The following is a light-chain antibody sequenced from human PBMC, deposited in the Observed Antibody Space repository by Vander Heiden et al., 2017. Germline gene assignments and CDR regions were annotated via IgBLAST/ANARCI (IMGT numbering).Light chain of an antibody. Sequence: LSCRASQSVRSYLAWYQHKPGQAPKLVIYDASNSATRIPARFSGSGSGTDFTLSIRSLEPEDFAVYYCHQRSNWPLTFGGGTKVEIK. V-gene: IGKV3-11*01. CDR3: HQRSNWPLT. CDR1: QSVRSY. CDR2: DAS. J-gene: IGKJ4*01.